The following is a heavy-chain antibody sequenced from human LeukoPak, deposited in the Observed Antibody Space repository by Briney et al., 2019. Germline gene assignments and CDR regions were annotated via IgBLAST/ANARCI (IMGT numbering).Heavy chain of an antibody. J-gene: IGHJ3*02. CDR2: IIPIFGTA. CDR3: ARDGYWSGGSCHDAFDI. V-gene: IGHV1-69*13. D-gene: IGHD2-15*01. CDR1: GGTFNSYA. Sequence: ASVKVSCKASGGTFNSYAVSWVRQAPGQGLEWMGGIIPIFGTANYAQKFQGRVTITADESTSRAYMELSSLRSEDTAVYYCARDGYWSGGSCHDAFDIWGQGIMVTVSS.